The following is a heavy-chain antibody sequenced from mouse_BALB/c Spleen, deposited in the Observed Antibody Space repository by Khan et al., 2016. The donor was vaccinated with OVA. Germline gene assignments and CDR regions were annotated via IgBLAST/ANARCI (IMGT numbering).Heavy chain of an antibody. CDR2: ISYSGRT. V-gene: IGHV3-2*02. J-gene: IGHJ3*01. D-gene: IGHD3-3*01. CDR3: GRGRAY. CDR1: GYSITSDYA. Sequence: EVQLQESGPGLVKPSLSLSLTCTVTGYSITSDYAWNWIRQFPGHKLEWMGYISYSGRTSYPPSLKSRISITRDTSKYQFFLQLNSVTTEDTATYFCGRGRAYWGQGTLVTVSA.